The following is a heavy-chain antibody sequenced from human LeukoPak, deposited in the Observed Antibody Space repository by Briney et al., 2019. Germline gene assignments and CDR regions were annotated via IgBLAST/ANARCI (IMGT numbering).Heavy chain of an antibody. CDR3: TTKLIRGNRGDDYDD. Sequence: GGSLRLSCAASGVTFSSYAMHWVRQAPGKGLEWMALIASDGNDKEYGDSVKGRFTNSRDDSKSTLYLHMNSLRVEDTAVYYCTTKLIRGNRGDDYDDWGQGTLVTVSS. D-gene: IGHD5-12*01. J-gene: IGHJ4*02. V-gene: IGHV3-30*03. CDR1: GVTFSSYA. CDR2: IASDGNDK.